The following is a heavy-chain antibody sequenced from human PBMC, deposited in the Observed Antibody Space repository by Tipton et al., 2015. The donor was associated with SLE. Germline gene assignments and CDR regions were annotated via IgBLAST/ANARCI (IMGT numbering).Heavy chain of an antibody. J-gene: IGHJ3*02. V-gene: IGHV4-61*02. D-gene: IGHD6-19*01. CDR3: ARDDSSGRGAFDI. Sequence: TLSLTCTVSGGSISSGSYYWSWIRQPAGKGLEWIGRIYTSGSTNYNPSLKSRVTISVDTSKNQFSLKLSSVTAADTAVYYCARDDSSGRGAFDIWGQGTMVTVSS. CDR2: IYTSGST. CDR1: GGSISSGSYY.